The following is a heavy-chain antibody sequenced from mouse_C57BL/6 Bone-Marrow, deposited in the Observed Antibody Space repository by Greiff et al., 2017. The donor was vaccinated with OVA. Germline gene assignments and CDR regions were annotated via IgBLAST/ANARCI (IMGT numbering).Heavy chain of an antibody. CDR1: GYSITSGYD. V-gene: IGHV3-1*01. CDR2: ISYSGST. Sequence: VQLKESGPGMVKPSQSLSLTCTVTGYSITSGYDWHWIRHFPGNKLEWMGYISYSGSTNYNPSLKSRISITHDTSKNHFFLKLNSVTTEDTATYYCARAWLRYAMDYWGQGTSVTVSS. J-gene: IGHJ4*01. CDR3: ARAWLRYAMDY. D-gene: IGHD2-2*01.